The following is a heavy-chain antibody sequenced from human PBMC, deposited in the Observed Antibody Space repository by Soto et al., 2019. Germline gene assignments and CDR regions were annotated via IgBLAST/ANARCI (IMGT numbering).Heavy chain of an antibody. CDR1: GGSFSTYY. Sequence: QVQLQQWGAGLLKPSETLSLTCTVYGGSFSTYYWSWIRQPPGKGLEWIGEINHSGNTNYNQSLMGRVTMSFDTTKNQFSLKLNSVTAADTAVYSCTGPYPYYFDSWGQGTLVTVSS. J-gene: IGHJ4*02. V-gene: IGHV4-34*01. CDR2: INHSGNT. CDR3: TGPYPYYFDS.